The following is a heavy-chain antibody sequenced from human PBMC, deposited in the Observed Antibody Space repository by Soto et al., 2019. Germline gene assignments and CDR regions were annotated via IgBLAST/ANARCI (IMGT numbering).Heavy chain of an antibody. D-gene: IGHD6-13*01. CDR1: GYTFTSYG. V-gene: IGHV1-18*01. Sequence: ASVKVSCKASGYTFTSYGISWVRQAPGQGLEWMGWISAYNGNTNYAQKLQGRVTMTTDTSTSTAYMELRSLRSDDTAVYYCASCDSSSWYCMPADYWGQGTLVTVS. CDR3: ASCDSSSWYCMPADY. J-gene: IGHJ4*02. CDR2: ISAYNGNT.